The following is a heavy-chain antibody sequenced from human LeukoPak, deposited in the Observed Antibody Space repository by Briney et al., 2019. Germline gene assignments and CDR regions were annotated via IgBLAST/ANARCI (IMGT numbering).Heavy chain of an antibody. CDR3: ARVYLVLDDTSLGDWLDP. Sequence: KPSETLSLTCTISGGSITRYYWSWIRQPPGKGLEWLGNMFYSGITTYNPSFKSRITMSADVSKNHFSLELKSVTAADTAVYYCARVYLVLDDTSLGDWLDPWGQGALVTVSS. V-gene: IGHV4-59*08. J-gene: IGHJ5*02. CDR1: GGSITRYY. D-gene: IGHD3-16*01. CDR2: MFYSGIT.